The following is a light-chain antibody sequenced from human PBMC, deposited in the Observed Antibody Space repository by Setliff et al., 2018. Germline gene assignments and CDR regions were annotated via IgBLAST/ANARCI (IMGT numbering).Light chain of an antibody. J-gene: IGLJ1*01. CDR3: SSYAGSNNYV. CDR2: EVS. Sequence: QSALTQPPSASGSPGQSVTISCTGTSSDVGGHNYVSWYQQHPGKAPKLMIYEVSKRPSGVPDRFSGSKSGNTASLTVSGLQAEDEADYYRSSYAGSNNYVFGTGTKVT. V-gene: IGLV2-8*01. CDR1: SSDVGGHNY.